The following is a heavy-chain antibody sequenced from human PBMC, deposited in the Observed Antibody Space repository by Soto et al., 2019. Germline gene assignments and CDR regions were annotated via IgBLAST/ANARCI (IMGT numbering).Heavy chain of an antibody. V-gene: IGHV3-9*01. CDR1: GFTVDDYA. CDR2: ISANGDNV. D-gene: IGHD4-17*01. CDR3: AKDMKWGGMTTIHYFDS. J-gene: IGHJ4*02. Sequence: GGSLRLSCVASGFTVDDYAMHWVRQAPGKGLEWVSGISANGDNVDYADSVKRRFTVSRDNAKNSLFLQMNSLRPEDTALYYCAKDMKWGGMTTIHYFDSWGQGT.